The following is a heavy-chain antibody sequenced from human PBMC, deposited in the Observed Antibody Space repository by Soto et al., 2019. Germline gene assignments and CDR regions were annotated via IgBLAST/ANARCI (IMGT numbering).Heavy chain of an antibody. V-gene: IGHV2-5*02. J-gene: IGHJ4*02. D-gene: IGHD3-3*01. Sequence: QITLKESGPTLVKPTQTLTLTCTFSGFSLSTSGVGVGWIRQPPGKALEWLALIYWDDDKRYSPSLKSRLTITKDTAKNQVVLTMTNMDPVDTATYYCAHQLLRPAEGDFWSGFYFDYWGQGTLVTVSS. CDR2: IYWDDDK. CDR1: GFSLSTSGVG. CDR3: AHQLLRPAEGDFWSGFYFDY.